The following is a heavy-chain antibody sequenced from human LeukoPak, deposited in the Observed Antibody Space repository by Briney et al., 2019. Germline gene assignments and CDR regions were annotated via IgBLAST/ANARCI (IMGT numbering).Heavy chain of an antibody. CDR2: ISGSGSPV. D-gene: IGHD5-12*01. CDR3: ARARRSRDGYNGGKYYFDY. J-gene: IGHJ4*02. V-gene: IGHV3-48*02. CDR1: GFSFSSEN. Sequence: GGSLRLSCAASGFSFSSENMNWVRQAPGKGPEWLSYISGSGSPVSYADSVKGRFTISRDNAKNLLYLQMISLRDEDTAVYYCARARRSRDGYNGGKYYFDYWGQGTLVTVSS.